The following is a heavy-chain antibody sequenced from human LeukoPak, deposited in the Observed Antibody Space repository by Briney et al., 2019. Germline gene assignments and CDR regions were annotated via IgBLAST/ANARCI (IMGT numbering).Heavy chain of an antibody. CDR1: GFTFDDYG. J-gene: IGHJ4*02. CDR3: ARRGDYYGSGSHPYYFDY. V-gene: IGHV3-20*01. Sequence: GGSLRLSCAASGFTFDDYGMSWVRQAPGKGLEWVSGINWNGGSTGYADSVKGRFTISRDNAKNSLYLQMNSLRAEDTALYHCARRGDYYGSGSHPYYFDYWGQGTLVTVSS. D-gene: IGHD3-10*01. CDR2: INWNGGST.